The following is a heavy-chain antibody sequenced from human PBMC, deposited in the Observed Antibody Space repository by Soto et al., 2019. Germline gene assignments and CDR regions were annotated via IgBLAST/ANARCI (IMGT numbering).Heavy chain of an antibody. CDR2: INPNSGGT. V-gene: IGHV1-2*02. Sequence: QVQLVQSGAEVKKPGASVRVSCKASGYSFTGYYVHWVRLAPGQGLEWMGWINPNSGGTNHALKFQGRVTMTRDTSISTAYMELTRLTSNDTAVYFCAREAGTIGNYYYGMDVWGQGTTVTVS. D-gene: IGHD1-7*01. CDR3: AREAGTIGNYYYGMDV. J-gene: IGHJ6*02. CDR1: GYSFTGYY.